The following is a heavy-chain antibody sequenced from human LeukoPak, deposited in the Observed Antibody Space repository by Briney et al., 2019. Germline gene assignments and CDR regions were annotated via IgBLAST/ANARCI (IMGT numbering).Heavy chain of an antibody. CDR1: GGSLSSGPYY. V-gene: IGHV4-31*01. D-gene: IGHD4-17*01. CDR2: INYSGTT. J-gene: IGHJ4*02. CDR3: ARQGGTVTTIEY. Sequence: PSQTLSLTCTVSGGSLSSGPYYWSWIRQPPGKGLEWIGYINYSGTTYYNPSLKSPALIAIDTSKNQFSLKLSSVTAADTAVYYCARQGGTVTTIEYWGQGTLVTVSS.